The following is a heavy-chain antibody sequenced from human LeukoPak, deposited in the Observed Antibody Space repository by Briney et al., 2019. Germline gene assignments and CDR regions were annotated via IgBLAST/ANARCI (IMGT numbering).Heavy chain of an antibody. V-gene: IGHV4-59*11. CDR2: VYKSGST. J-gene: IGHJ6*03. CDR1: GGSISSHY. CDR3: ARGGIGYYYMDV. Sequence: SETLSLTCIVYGGSISSHYYSWIRQPPGKGLEWIGYVYKSGSTYYNPSLKSRVTISLDTSRNQISLKLTSVIAADRAVYYCARGGIGYYYMDVWGNGTTVTVSS. D-gene: IGHD3-16*01.